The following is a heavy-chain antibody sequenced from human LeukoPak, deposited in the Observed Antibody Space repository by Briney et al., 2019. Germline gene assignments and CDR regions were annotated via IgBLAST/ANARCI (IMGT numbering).Heavy chain of an antibody. CDR3: ARHIFDPYYYGSGRKGLYMDV. CDR1: GGSFSGYY. D-gene: IGHD3-10*01. Sequence: PSETLSLTCAVYGGSFSGYYWSWIRQPPGKGLEWIGEINHSGSTNYNPSLKSRVTISVDTSKNQFSLKLSSVTAADTAVYYCARHIFDPYYYGSGRKGLYMDVWGKGTTVTISS. V-gene: IGHV4-34*01. CDR2: INHSGST. J-gene: IGHJ6*03.